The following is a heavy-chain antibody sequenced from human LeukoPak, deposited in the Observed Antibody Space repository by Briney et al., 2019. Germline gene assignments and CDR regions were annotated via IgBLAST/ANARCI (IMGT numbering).Heavy chain of an antibody. Sequence: YPSETLSLTCAVYGGSFSGYYWSWIRQPPGKGLEWIGEINHSGSTNYNPSLKSRVTISVDTSKNQFSLKLSSVTAADTAVYYCARADITGTYYWSQGTLVTVSS. CDR1: GGSFSGYY. CDR2: INHSGST. CDR3: ARADITGTYY. D-gene: IGHD1-20*01. V-gene: IGHV4-34*01. J-gene: IGHJ4*02.